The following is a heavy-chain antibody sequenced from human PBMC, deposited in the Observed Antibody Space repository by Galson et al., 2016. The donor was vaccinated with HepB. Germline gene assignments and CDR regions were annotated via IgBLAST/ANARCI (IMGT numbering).Heavy chain of an antibody. J-gene: IGHJ4*02. CDR3: TKDPLLLGVVMSAATR. Sequence: SLRLSCAASGFTFSGYDMHWVRQAPGKGLEWVALISYDGRNKNYVDSVKGRFTISRDNSKNTLYLQMNSLRAEDTAVYYCTKDPLLLGVVMSAATRWGQGTLVTVSP. V-gene: IGHV3-30*18. CDR2: ISYDGRNK. D-gene: IGHD2-15*01. CDR1: GFTFSGYD.